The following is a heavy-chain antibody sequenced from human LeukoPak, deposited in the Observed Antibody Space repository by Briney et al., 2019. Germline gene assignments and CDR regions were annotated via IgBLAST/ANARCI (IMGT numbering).Heavy chain of an antibody. CDR3: ARGAYIVGATAFDY. D-gene: IGHD1-26*01. CDR2: INPNSGGT. V-gene: IGHV1-2*02. CDR1: GYTFTGYY. J-gene: IGHJ4*02. Sequence: ASVKVSCKASGYTFTGYYMHWVRQAPGQGLEWMGWINPNSGGTNYAQKFQGRVTMTRDTSISTAYMELSSLRSDDTAVYYCARGAYIVGATAFDYWGQGTLVTVSS.